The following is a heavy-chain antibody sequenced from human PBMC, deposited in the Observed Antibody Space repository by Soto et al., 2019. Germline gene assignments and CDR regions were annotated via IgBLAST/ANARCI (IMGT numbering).Heavy chain of an antibody. J-gene: IGHJ6*02. V-gene: IGHV3-48*02. CDR3: ARDEGLGVNYYYYGMDV. D-gene: IGHD3-10*01. CDR1: GFTFSSYS. Sequence: GGSLRLSCAASGFTFSSYSMNWVRQAPGKGLEWVSYISSSSSTIYYADSVKGRFTISRDNAKNSLYLQMNSLRDEDTAVYYCARDEGLGVNYYYYGMDVWGQGTTVTVSS. CDR2: ISSSSSTI.